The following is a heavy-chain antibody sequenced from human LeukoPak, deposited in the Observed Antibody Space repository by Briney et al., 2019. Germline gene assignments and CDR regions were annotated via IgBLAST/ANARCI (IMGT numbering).Heavy chain of an antibody. J-gene: IGHJ4*02. Sequence: PGGSLRLSCAASGFTFSSYGMHWVRQAPGKGLEWVAVISYDGSNKYYADSVKGRFTISRDNSKNTLYLQMNSLRAEDTAVYYCAKDPPLTKRIWFGELWGQGTLVTVSS. D-gene: IGHD3-10*01. CDR2: ISYDGSNK. CDR1: GFTFSSYG. CDR3: AKDPPLTKRIWFGEL. V-gene: IGHV3-30*18.